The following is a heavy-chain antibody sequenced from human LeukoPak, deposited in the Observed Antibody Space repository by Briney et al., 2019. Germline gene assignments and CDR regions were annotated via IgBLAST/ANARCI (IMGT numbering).Heavy chain of an antibody. J-gene: IGHJ4*02. V-gene: IGHV3-33*01. Sequence: PGGSLRLSCAASGFTFSSYGMHWVRQAPGKGLEWVAVIWYDGSNKYYADSVKGRFTIPRDNSKNTLYLQMNSLRAEDTAVYYCARVDRSDYGDYVGIDYWGQGTLVTVSS. D-gene: IGHD4-17*01. CDR2: IWYDGSNK. CDR1: GFTFSSYG. CDR3: ARVDRSDYGDYVGIDY.